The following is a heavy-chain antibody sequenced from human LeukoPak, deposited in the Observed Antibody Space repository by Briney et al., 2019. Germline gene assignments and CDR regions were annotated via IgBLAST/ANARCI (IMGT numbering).Heavy chain of an antibody. Sequence: PSETLSLTCTVSGGSISSSSYYWGWIRQPPGKGLEWIGSIYYSGSTYYNPSLKSRVTISVDTSKNQFSLKLSSVTAADTAVYYCARDYGTAAGFDYWGQGTLVTVSS. CDR2: IYYSGST. CDR1: GGSISSSSYY. V-gene: IGHV4-39*07. J-gene: IGHJ4*02. CDR3: ARDYGTAAGFDY. D-gene: IGHD6-13*01.